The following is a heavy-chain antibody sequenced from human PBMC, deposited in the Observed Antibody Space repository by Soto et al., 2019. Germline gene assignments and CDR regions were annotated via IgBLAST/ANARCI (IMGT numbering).Heavy chain of an antibody. CDR2: IYSGGST. J-gene: IGHJ3*02. CDR1: GFTVSSNY. Sequence: EGSLRLSCAASGFTVSSNYMSWVRQAPGKGLEWVSVIYSGGSTYYADSVKGRFTISRDNSKNTLYLQMNSLRAEDTAVYYCARPYSGSYSDAFDIWGQGTMVTVS. CDR3: ARPYSGSYSDAFDI. V-gene: IGHV3-53*01. D-gene: IGHD1-26*01.